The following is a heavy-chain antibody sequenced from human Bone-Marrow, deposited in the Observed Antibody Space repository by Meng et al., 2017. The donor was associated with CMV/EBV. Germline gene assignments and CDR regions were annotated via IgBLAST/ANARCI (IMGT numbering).Heavy chain of an antibody. V-gene: IGHV1-18*04. D-gene: IGHD2-2*01. Sequence: GESLKISCKGSGYSFTSYWIGWVRQAPGQGLEWMGWISAYNGDTTYARELQGRVTMTTDTSTSTAYMELRSLKSDDTAVYFCARGWYQLTYWGQGTLVTVSS. J-gene: IGHJ4*02. CDR2: ISAYNGDT. CDR1: GYSFTSYW. CDR3: ARGWYQLTY.